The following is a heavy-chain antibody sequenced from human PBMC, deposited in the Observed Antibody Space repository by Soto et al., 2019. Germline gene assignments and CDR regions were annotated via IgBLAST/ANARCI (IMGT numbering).Heavy chain of an antibody. CDR2: IKSKTDGGTT. CDR1: GFTFSNAW. Sequence: EVQLVESGGGLVKPGGSLRLSCAASGFTFSNAWMNWVRQAPGKGLEWVGRIKSKTDGGTTDYAAPVKGRFTISRDDSKNTLYLQMNSLKTEDTAVYYCTTPSATTGSHYYYYGMDVWGQGTTVTVSS. D-gene: IGHD1-26*01. V-gene: IGHV3-15*07. CDR3: TTPSATTGSHYYYYGMDV. J-gene: IGHJ6*02.